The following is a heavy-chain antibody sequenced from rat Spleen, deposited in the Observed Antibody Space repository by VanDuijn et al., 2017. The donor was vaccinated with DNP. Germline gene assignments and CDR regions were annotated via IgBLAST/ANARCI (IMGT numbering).Heavy chain of an antibody. D-gene: IGHD4-3*01. CDR2: INYDGSST. V-gene: IGHV5-29*01. J-gene: IGHJ2*01. Sequence: EVQLVESGGGLVQPGRSLKLSCAASGFTFSNHGMAWVRQVPTKGLEWVASINYDGSSTSYRDSVKGRFTISRDNAESTLYLQVDSLRSEDTATYYCIRWNSGHFDYWGQGVMVTVSS. CDR3: IRWNSGHFDY. CDR1: GFTFSNHG.